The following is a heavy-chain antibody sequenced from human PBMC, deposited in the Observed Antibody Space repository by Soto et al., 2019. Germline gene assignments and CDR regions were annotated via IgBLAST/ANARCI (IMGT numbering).Heavy chain of an antibody. CDR2: IKPNTLGAAT. CDR1: GLIFNHAW. V-gene: IGHV3-15*01. D-gene: IGHD3-16*01. J-gene: IGHJ4*01. Sequence: GRSLRLSCAASGLIFNHAWMNWVRQAPGKGLEWVGPIKPNTLGAATDYAAPVKGRFSISRDDSKNTLYLQMNNLRVADTAVYYCYTEPWPRGDYRCGQGTLFTVTS. CDR3: YTEPWPRGDYR.